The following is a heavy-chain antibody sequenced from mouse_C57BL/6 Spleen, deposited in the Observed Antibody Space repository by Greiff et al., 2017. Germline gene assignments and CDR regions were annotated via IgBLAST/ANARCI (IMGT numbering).Heavy chain of an antibody. CDR3: SHKAMDY. CDR2: IRLKSDNYAT. V-gene: IGHV6-3*01. CDR1: GFTFSNYW. Sequence: EVQLQESGGGLVQPGGSMKLSCVASGFTFSNYWMNWVRQSPEKGLEWVAQIRLKSDNYATHYAESVKGRFTISRDDSKSSVYLQMNNLRAEDTGIYYCSHKAMDYWGQGTSVTVSS. J-gene: IGHJ4*01.